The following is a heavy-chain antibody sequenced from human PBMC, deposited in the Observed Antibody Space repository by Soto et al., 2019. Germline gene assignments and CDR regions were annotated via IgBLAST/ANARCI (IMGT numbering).Heavy chain of an antibody. CDR1: GGSISSSSYY. D-gene: IGHD3-9*01. V-gene: IGHV4-39*01. CDR3: ARQHGILTGLNRGFDY. Sequence: PSXTLSLTCTVSGGSISSSSYYWGLIRQPPGKGLEWIGSIYYSGSTYYNPSLKSRVTISVDTSKNQLSLKLSSVTAADTAVFYCARQHGILTGLNRGFDYWGQGALVTVSS. J-gene: IGHJ4*02. CDR2: IYYSGST.